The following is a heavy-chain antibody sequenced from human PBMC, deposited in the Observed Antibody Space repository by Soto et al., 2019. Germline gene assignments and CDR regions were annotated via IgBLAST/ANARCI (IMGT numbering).Heavy chain of an antibody. CDR2: VYWNDDK. D-gene: IGHD3-10*01. V-gene: IGHV2-5*01. CDR1: EFSLGTRGVG. CDR3: ALILYTSGSFSFDF. J-gene: IGHJ4*02. Sequence: QITLKESGPTLVKPTQTLTLTCTFSEFSLGTRGVGVGWIRQPPGKALDWLALVYWNDDKRYRPSLKSRLTITKDISKNEVVLTMTNMDPVDTATYYCALILYTSGSFSFDFWGPGILVTVSS.